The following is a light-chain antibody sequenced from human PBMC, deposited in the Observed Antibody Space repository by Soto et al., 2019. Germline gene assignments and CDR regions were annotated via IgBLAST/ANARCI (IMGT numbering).Light chain of an antibody. J-gene: IGKJ1*01. Sequence: DIQMTQSPSTLCGSVGDRVPIPCRARRTISSWLAWYQQKQGKAPKLMIYKASTLKSGGPSRFSGSGSGTEFTLTISRLQPDDFATYYCQHYNSYSEAFGQGTKVDI. CDR2: KAS. CDR3: QHYNSYSEA. V-gene: IGKV1-5*03. CDR1: RTISSW.